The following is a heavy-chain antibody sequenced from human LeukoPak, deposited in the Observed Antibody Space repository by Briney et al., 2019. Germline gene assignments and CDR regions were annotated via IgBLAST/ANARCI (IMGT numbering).Heavy chain of an antibody. CDR3: TRAGGDSWYLDY. Sequence: SQTLSLTCAISGDSVTSSRAAWNWIRQSPSRGLEWLGRTYYRSKWYNDYSVSVKSRIDINADTSKNQFSLQLNSVTPEDTAMYYCTRAGGDSWYLDYWGQGTLVTVSS. D-gene: IGHD2-21*02. CDR1: GDSVTSSRAA. V-gene: IGHV6-1*01. J-gene: IGHJ4*02. CDR2: TYYRSKWYN.